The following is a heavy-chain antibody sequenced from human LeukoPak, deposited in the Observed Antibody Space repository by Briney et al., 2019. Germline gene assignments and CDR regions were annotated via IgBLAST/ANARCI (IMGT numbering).Heavy chain of an antibody. D-gene: IGHD6-19*01. V-gene: IGHV3-23*01. J-gene: IGHJ4*02. CDR3: AKDAQGLVRGGIYFDF. CDR2: MSGSGSST. Sequence: GGSLRLSCAASGFTFKTYAMNWVHQVPGKGPEWVSSMSGSGSSTDYADSVKGRFTISRDNSKNTLYLQMNSLRAEDTALYYCAKDAQGLVRGGIYFDFWGQGSLVTVSS. CDR1: GFTFKTYA.